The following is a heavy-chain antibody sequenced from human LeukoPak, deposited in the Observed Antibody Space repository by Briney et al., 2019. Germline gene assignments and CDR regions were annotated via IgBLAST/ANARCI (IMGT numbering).Heavy chain of an antibody. J-gene: IGHJ5*02. Sequence: ASVKVSCKASGYTFSSYDINWVRQAAGQGLEWMGWMNPISGSTAYAQKFQGRVTMTRDTSITTAFMELSSLRSDDTAIYYCARVKRFPTVWFDPWGQRTLVTVSS. CDR3: ARVKRFPTVWFDP. V-gene: IGHV1-8*01. D-gene: IGHD3-10*01. CDR2: MNPISGST. CDR1: GYTFSSYD.